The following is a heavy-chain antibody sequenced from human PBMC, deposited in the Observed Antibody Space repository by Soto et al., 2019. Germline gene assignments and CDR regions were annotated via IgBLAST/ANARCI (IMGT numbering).Heavy chain of an antibody. CDR2: ISGSGGIT. D-gene: IGHD6-6*01. Sequence: EVQLLESGGGLVQPGGSLRLSCAASGFTFSSYAMSWVRQAPGQGLEWVSAISGSGGITYYENSVKGRFTISRDNSRNTLYLQMNSLRAEDTAVYYCAKDTGGSSPGFSGFDPWGEGTLVTVSS. CDR1: GFTFSSYA. V-gene: IGHV3-23*01. J-gene: IGHJ5*02. CDR3: AKDTGGSSPGFSGFDP.